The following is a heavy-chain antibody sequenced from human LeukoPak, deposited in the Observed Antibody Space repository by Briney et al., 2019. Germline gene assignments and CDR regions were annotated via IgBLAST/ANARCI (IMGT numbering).Heavy chain of an antibody. J-gene: IGHJ4*02. CDR3: ARAGSWYDFWSVRLHRESEYYFDY. CDR1: GYSISSGYY. D-gene: IGHD3-3*01. Sequence: RPSETLSLTCTVSGYSISSGYYWGWIRHPPGTGLDWIGSIYHSGRTYYNPSLKSRVTISVDTSKNQFSLKLSSVTAADTAVYYCARAGSWYDFWSVRLHRESEYYFDYWGQGTLVTVSS. CDR2: IYHSGRT. V-gene: IGHV4-38-2*02.